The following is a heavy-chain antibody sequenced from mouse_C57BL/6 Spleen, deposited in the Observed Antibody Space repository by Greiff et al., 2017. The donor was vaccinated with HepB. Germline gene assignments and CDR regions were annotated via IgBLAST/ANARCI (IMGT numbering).Heavy chain of an antibody. CDR3: AREGIYYDYEGYFDY. D-gene: IGHD2-4*01. V-gene: IGHV1-55*01. CDR1: GYTFTSYW. CDR2: IYPGSGST. J-gene: IGHJ2*01. Sequence: QVQLQQPGAELVKPGASVKMSCKASGYTFTSYWITWVKQRPGQGLEWIGDIYPGSGSTNYNEKFKSKATLTVDTSSITAYMQLSSLTSEDSAVYYCAREGIYYDYEGYFDYWGQGTTLTVSS.